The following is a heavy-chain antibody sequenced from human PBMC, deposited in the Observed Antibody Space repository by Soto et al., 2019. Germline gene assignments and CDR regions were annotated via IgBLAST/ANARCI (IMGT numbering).Heavy chain of an antibody. CDR3: ARFGIAARVLNWFDP. D-gene: IGHD6-13*01. CDR2: IYPGDSDT. J-gene: IGHJ5*02. Sequence: KSLKISCKGSGSSFTSYWIGWVRQMPGKGLEWMGIIYPGDSDTRYSPSFQGQVTISADKSISTAYLQWSSLKASDTAMYYCARFGIAARVLNWFDPWGQGTLVTVSP. V-gene: IGHV5-51*01. CDR1: GSSFTSYW.